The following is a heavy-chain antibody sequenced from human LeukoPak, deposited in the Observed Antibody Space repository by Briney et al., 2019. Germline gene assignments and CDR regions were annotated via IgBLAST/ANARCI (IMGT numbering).Heavy chain of an antibody. D-gene: IGHD6-6*01. J-gene: IGHJ4*02. CDR3: ARGISSSESYSDY. CDR1: GYTFISYG. CDR2: ISAYNGNT. V-gene: IGHV1-18*01. Sequence: ASVKVSCKASGYTFISYGISWVRQAPGQGLEWMGWISAYNGNTNYAQKLQGRVTMTADTSRSTAYMELRSLRSDDRAVYYCARGISSSESYSDYWGQRTLVIVSS.